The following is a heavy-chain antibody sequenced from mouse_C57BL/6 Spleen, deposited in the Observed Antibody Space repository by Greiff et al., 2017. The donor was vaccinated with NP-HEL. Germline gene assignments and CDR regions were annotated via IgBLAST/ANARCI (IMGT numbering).Heavy chain of an antibody. J-gene: IGHJ2*01. CDR1: GYAFTSYW. Sequence: QVQLQQSGAELVKPGASVKISCKASGYAFTSYWMKWVKQRPGKGLEWIGQFHPGDGDTNYNGKFKGKATLTADKSSSTAYMQLSSLTSEDSRDYCCAGHCGDYWGQGTTLTVSS. V-gene: IGHV1-80*01. CDR2: FHPGDGDT. CDR3: AGHCGDY. D-gene: IGHD3-3*01.